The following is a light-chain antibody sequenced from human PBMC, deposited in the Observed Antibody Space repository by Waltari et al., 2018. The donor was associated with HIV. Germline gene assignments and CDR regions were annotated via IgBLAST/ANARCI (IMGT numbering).Light chain of an antibody. CDR1: SSNIWNNF. J-gene: IGLJ3*02. CDR2: DNN. Sequence: QSVLTQPPSVSAAPGQKVTISCSGSSSNIWNNFVSWYQQLPGTAPKLLLYDNNKRPAGISDRFSGYRSGTSATLGITGLQTGDEADYYCGTWDSSLSAGLFGGGTKLTVL. CDR3: GTWDSSLSAGL. V-gene: IGLV1-51*01.